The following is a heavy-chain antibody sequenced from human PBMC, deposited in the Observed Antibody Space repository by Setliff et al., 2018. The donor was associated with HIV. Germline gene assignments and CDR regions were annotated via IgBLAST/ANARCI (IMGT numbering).Heavy chain of an antibody. J-gene: IGHJ3*02. Sequence: PGGSLRLSCAVSGFTFISYGMYWVRQAPGKGLEWVAFIRYDGSYRYYVDSVKGRFTISRDNSKNTMFLQMNSLRVEDTAIYYCAKMHTAMDPDTFDIWGQGTMVT. CDR2: IRYDGSYR. D-gene: IGHD5-18*01. V-gene: IGHV3-30*02. CDR3: AKMHTAMDPDTFDI. CDR1: GFTFISYG.